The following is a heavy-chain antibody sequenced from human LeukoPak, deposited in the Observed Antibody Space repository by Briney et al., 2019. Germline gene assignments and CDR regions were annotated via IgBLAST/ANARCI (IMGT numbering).Heavy chain of an antibody. D-gene: IGHD5-18*01. CDR1: GGSISSSNW. CDR3: ARDRADSYGYYYYYGMDV. CDR2: IYHSGST. Sequence: SETLSLTCAVSGGSISSSNWWSWVRQPPGKGLEWIGEIYHSGSTNYNPSLKSRVTISVDKSKNQFSLKLSSVTAADTAVYYCARDRADSYGYYYYYGMDVWGQGTTVTVSS. J-gene: IGHJ6*02. V-gene: IGHV4-4*02.